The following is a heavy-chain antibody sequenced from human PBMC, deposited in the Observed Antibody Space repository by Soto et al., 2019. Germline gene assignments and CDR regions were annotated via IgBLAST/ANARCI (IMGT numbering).Heavy chain of an antibody. CDR1: GYSFTSYW. V-gene: IGHV5-51*01. CDR2: IYPGDSDT. D-gene: IGHD2-2*01. CDR3: AIQRRYCSSTSRYAPYYYYMDV. J-gene: IGHJ6*03. Sequence: PGESLKISCKGSGYSFTSYWIGWVRQMPGKGLEWMGIIYPGDSDTRYSPYFQCQVTISADKSISTAYLQWSSLKASDTAMYYCAIQRRYCSSTSRYAPYYYYMDVWGKGTTVTVSS.